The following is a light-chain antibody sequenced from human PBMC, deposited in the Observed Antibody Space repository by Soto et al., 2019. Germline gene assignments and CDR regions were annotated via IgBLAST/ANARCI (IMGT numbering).Light chain of an antibody. CDR3: QQYDNWPTWT. J-gene: IGKJ1*01. CDR1: QSVSSN. V-gene: IGKV3-15*01. CDR2: GAS. Sequence: EIVMTQSPATLSVSPGERATLSCGTSQSVSSNLAWFQQKPGQAPRLLIYGASTRATGIPARFSGSGSGTEFTLTISSLQSEDFAVYYCQQYDNWPTWTFGQGTKVDVK.